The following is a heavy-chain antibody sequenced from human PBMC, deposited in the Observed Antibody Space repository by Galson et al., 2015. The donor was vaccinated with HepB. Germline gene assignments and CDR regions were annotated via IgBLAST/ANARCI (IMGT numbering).Heavy chain of an antibody. CDR1: GDTFSSYA. J-gene: IGHJ4*02. D-gene: IGHD1-26*01. V-gene: IGHV1-69*06. Sequence: SVKVSCKASGDTFSSYAISWVRQAPGQGLEWMGGIIPTIGTASYAQKFQGRVMITADKSMSTAYMELSNLRFEDTAVYYCATVEYSGSQRVFDNWGQGTQVTVS. CDR3: ATVEYSGSQRVFDN. CDR2: IIPTIGTA.